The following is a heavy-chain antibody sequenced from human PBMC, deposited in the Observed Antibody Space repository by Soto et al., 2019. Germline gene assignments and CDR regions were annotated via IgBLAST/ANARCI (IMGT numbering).Heavy chain of an antibody. Sequence: EVQLLESGGGLVQPGGSLRLSCAASGFTFSSYAMSWVRQAPGKGLEWVSAISGSGGSTYYADSVKGRFTISRDNSKNTLYLQMNSLRAEDTAVYYCAKFWSRIAVAGTSLWFDYWGQGTLVTVSS. CDR1: GFTFSSYA. V-gene: IGHV3-23*01. J-gene: IGHJ5*01. CDR2: ISGSGGST. CDR3: AKFWSRIAVAGTSLWFDY. D-gene: IGHD6-19*01.